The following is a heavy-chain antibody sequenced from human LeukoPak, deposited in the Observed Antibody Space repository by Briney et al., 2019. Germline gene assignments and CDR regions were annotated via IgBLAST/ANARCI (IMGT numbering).Heavy chain of an antibody. CDR3: AKSLTYYHENSDSI. Sequence: GGSLRLSCAVSGFAFSGYAMSWVRQAPGKGLEWVSTISGSGDYTYYADSVKGRFSISRDNSKNTLHLQMNSLRAEDTAVYYCAKSLTYYHENSDSIWGQGTLVTVSS. CDR2: ISGSGDYT. CDR1: GFAFSGYA. D-gene: IGHD3-22*01. V-gene: IGHV3-23*01. J-gene: IGHJ4*02.